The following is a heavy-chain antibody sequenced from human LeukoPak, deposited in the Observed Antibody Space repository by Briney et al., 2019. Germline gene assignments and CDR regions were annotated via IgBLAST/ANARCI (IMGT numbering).Heavy chain of an antibody. J-gene: IGHJ1*01. D-gene: IGHD6-13*01. V-gene: IGHV3-7*01. CDR1: GFTFSSFW. CDR3: ARTNTLTAAPQHFQH. Sequence: GGSLRLSCAASGFTFSSFWMSWVRQAPGKGLEWVANIKQDGSEKYYVDSVKGRFTISRDNAKNSLYLQMNSLRAEDTAVYYCARTNTLTAAPQHFQHWGQGTLVTVSS. CDR2: IKQDGSEK.